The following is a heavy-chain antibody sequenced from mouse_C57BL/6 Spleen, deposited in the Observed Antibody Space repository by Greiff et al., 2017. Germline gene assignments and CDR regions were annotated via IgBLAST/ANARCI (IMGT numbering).Heavy chain of an antibody. CDR1: GYTFTDYY. Sequence: VQLQQSGPELVKPGASVKISCKASGYTFTDYYMNWVKQSHGKSLEWIGDINPNNGGTSYNQKFKGKATLTVDKSSSTAYMELRSLTSEDSAVYYCAREAYSNFFAYWGQGTLVTVSA. D-gene: IGHD2-5*01. V-gene: IGHV1-26*01. CDR2: INPNNGGT. CDR3: AREAYSNFFAY. J-gene: IGHJ3*01.